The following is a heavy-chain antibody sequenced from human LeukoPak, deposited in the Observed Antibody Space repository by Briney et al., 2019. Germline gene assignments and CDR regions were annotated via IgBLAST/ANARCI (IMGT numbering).Heavy chain of an antibody. CDR3: VRGRDIGGYFRETPHWYFDL. V-gene: IGHV3-21*01. J-gene: IGHJ2*01. D-gene: IGHD3-22*01. CDR2: ISSSSSYI. CDR1: GFTFSSYS. Sequence: GGSLRLSCAASGFTFSSYSMNWVRQPPGKGLEWVSSISSSSSYIYYADSVKGRFTISRDNAKNSLYLQMNSLRAEDTAVYYCVRGRDIGGYFRETPHWYFDLWGRGILVTVSS.